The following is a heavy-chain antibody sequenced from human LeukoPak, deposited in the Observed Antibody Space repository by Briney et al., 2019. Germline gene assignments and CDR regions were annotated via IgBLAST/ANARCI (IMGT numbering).Heavy chain of an antibody. CDR1: GGSISSYH. Sequence: TSETLSLTCTVSGGSISSYHWIWIRQPAGQGLEWIGRINSNGDTVYNPSLKSRATMSLDMTNNQFSLKLSSVTAADTAVYYCARDRGLDGSDQLDSWGPGTLVTVSS. CDR3: ARDRGLDGSDQLDS. CDR2: INSNGDT. V-gene: IGHV4-4*07. D-gene: IGHD3-10*01. J-gene: IGHJ5*01.